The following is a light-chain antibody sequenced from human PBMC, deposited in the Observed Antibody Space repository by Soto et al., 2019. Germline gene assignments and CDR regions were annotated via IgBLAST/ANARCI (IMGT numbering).Light chain of an antibody. CDR3: QTWGTGTPWV. J-gene: IGLJ3*02. CDR2: LNSDGSH. Sequence: QPVLTQSPSASASLGASVKLTCTLSSGHSNYAIAWHQQQPEKGPRYLMKLNSDGSHSKGEGIPHRFSGSSSGAERYLTISSLKSEDEADYYCQTWGTGTPWVFGGGTKLTVL. V-gene: IGLV4-69*01. CDR1: SGHSNYA.